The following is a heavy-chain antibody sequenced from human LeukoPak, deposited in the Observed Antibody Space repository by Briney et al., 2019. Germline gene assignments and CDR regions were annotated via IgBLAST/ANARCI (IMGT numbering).Heavy chain of an antibody. CDR3: ARPDYGASGDY. CDR2: IWHDGSNK. D-gene: IGHD4-17*01. Sequence: GGSLRLSCAASGFTVSSNYMSWVRQAPGKGLEWVAVIWHDGSNKYYTDSVKGRFTISRDDSKNTLYLQMNSLKAEDTAVYYCARPDYGASGDYWGQGTLVTVSS. CDR1: GFTVSSNY. J-gene: IGHJ4*02. V-gene: IGHV3-33*08.